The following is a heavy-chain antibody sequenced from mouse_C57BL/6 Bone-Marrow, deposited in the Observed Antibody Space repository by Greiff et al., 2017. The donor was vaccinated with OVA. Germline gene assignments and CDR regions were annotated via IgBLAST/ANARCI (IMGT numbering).Heavy chain of an antibody. CDR2: IDPSDSET. CDR3: ARGSNYEDY. CDR1: GYTFTSYW. Sequence: QVQLKQPGAELVRPGSSVKLSCKASGYTFTSYWMHWVKQRPIQGLEWIGNIDPSDSETHYNQKFKDKATLTVDKSSSTAYMQFSSLTSEDSAVYYCARGSNYEDYWGQGTTLTVSS. V-gene: IGHV1-52*01. D-gene: IGHD2-5*01. J-gene: IGHJ2*01.